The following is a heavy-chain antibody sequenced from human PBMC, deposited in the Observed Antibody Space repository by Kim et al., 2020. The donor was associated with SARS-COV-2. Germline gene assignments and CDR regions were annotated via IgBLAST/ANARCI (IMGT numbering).Heavy chain of an antibody. CDR3: ARDRRHMVRGVMGSGFDP. CDR2: IYYSGST. CDR1: GGSISSGGYY. D-gene: IGHD3-10*01. Sequence: SETLSLTCTVSGGSISSGGYYWSWIRQHPGKGLEWIGYIYYSGSTYYNPSLKSRVTISVDTSKNQFSLKLSSVTAADTAVYYCARDRRHMVRGVMGSGFDPWGQGTLVTVSS. J-gene: IGHJ5*02. V-gene: IGHV4-31*03.